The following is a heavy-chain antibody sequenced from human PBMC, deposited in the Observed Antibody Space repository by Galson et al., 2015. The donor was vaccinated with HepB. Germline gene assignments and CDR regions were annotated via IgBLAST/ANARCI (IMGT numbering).Heavy chain of an antibody. Sequence: SLRLSCAASGFTFSSYWMSWVRQAPGEGLEWVSAISGSGGSTYYADSVKGRFTISRDNSKNTLYLQMNSLRAEDTAVYYCAKDPLPDSSGWLDWGQGTLVTVSS. J-gene: IGHJ4*02. CDR2: ISGSGGST. V-gene: IGHV3-23*01. CDR1: GFTFSSYW. CDR3: AKDPLPDSSGWLD. D-gene: IGHD6-19*01.